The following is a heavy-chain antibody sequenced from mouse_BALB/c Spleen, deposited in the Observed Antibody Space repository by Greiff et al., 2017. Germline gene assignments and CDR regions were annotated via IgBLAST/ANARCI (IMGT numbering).Heavy chain of an antibody. CDR3: ADGYLGYFDY. Sequence: QVQLKESGAELAKPGASVKMSCKASGYTFTSYWMHWVKQRPGQGLEWIGYINPSTGYTEYNQKFKDKATLTADKSSSTAYMQLSSLTSEDSAVYYCADGYLGYFDYGGQGTTLTVSS. CDR2: INPSTGYT. CDR1: GYTFTSYW. J-gene: IGHJ2*01. V-gene: IGHV1-7*01. D-gene: IGHD2-3*01.